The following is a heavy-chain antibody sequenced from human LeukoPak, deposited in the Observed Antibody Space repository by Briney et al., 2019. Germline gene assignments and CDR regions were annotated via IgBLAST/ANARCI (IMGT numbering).Heavy chain of an antibody. CDR3: ARESYSYGQNYYYYCYMDV. CDR2: LIIGGSAI. D-gene: IGHD5-18*01. J-gene: IGHJ6*03. CDR1: AFTFSAYK. Sequence: GGSLSFSGAASAFTFSAYKRNWVGQAQGKGRKGVSYLIIGGSAIYYADSVKGRFTISRDNAKNSLYLQMISLRAEDTAVYYCARESYSYGQNYYYYCYMDVWGKGTTVTVSS. V-gene: IGHV3-48*03.